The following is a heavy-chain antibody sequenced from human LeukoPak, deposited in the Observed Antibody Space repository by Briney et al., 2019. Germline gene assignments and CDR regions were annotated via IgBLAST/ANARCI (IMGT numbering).Heavy chain of an antibody. D-gene: IGHD7-27*01. J-gene: IGHJ6*03. CDR1: GFTFSSYG. CDR2: IWYDGSNK. Sequence: AGGSLGLSCAASGFTFSSYGMHWVRQAPGKGLEWVAVIWYDGSNKYYADSVKGRFIISRDNSKNTLYLQMNSLRAEDTAVYYCARVGSKLGNYYYYYMDVWGKGTTVTVSS. V-gene: IGHV3-33*01. CDR3: ARVGSKLGNYYYYYMDV.